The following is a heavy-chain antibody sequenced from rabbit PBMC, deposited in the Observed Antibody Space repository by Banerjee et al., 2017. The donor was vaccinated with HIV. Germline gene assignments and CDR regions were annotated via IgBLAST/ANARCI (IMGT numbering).Heavy chain of an antibody. D-gene: IGHD7-1*01. Sequence: QEQLVEYGGDLVQPEGSLTLTCKASGFDFSSSYWICWVRQAPGKGLEWIGCIDAGSGTTHYANWAKGRFTISKTSWTTVTLQMTSLTAADTATYFCARDLTGVTGWNFDLWGPGTLVTVS. CDR1: GFDFSSSYW. J-gene: IGHJ4*01. CDR2: IDAGSGTT. V-gene: IGHV1S45*01. CDR3: ARDLTGVTGWNFDL.